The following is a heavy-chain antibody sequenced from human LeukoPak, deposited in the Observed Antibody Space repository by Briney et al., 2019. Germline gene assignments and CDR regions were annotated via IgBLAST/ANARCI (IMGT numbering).Heavy chain of an antibody. V-gene: IGHV4-34*01. CDR1: GGSFRAYY. J-gene: IGHJ4*02. D-gene: IGHD3-22*01. CDR3: ARGPPRDFVTSGFYYNY. Sequence: SETLSLSCAISGGSFRAYYWSWMRQPPGRGLEWVEDINKSRRTTYTPRLPSRVTTPSDESTNQSPLKCSSVTAADTAVYYCARGPPRDFVTSGFYYNYWGQGTRVTVSS. CDR2: INKSRRT.